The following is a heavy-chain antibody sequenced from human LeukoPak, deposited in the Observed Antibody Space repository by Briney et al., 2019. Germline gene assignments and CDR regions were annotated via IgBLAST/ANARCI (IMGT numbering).Heavy chain of an antibody. D-gene: IGHD3-3*01. Sequence: GASVKVSCKASGYTFTDYYIHWVRQAPGQGLEWMGWINPNSGGTNYAQKFQGRVTMTTDTSISTAYMELIRLTSDDTAVYYCERDDPYDVLSGYDYWGQGTLVAVSS. J-gene: IGHJ4*02. CDR1: GYTFTDYY. CDR3: ERDDPYDVLSGYDY. V-gene: IGHV1-2*02. CDR2: INPNSGGT.